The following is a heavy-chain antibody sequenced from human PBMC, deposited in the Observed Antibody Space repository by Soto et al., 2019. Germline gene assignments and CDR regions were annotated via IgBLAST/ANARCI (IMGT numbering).Heavy chain of an antibody. CDR1: GGSISSYY. J-gene: IGHJ4*02. CDR2: IFYSGST. V-gene: IGHV4-59*01. Sequence: SETLSLTCTVSGGSISSYYWSWIRQPPGKGLEWIGYIFYSGSTKYNPSLKSRVTISLDTSNNQFSLKLSSVTAADTAVYYCARDGFDSSVYYGGAGYYFDYWGQGTLVTVSS. CDR3: ARDGFDSSVYYGGAGYYFDY. D-gene: IGHD3-22*01.